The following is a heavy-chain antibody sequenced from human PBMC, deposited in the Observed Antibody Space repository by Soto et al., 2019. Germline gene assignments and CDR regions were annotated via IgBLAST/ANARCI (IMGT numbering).Heavy chain of an antibody. V-gene: IGHV1-69*02. D-gene: IGHD1-26*01. CDR2: IIPILGIA. J-gene: IGHJ4*02. CDR1: GGTFSSYT. Sequence: QVQLVQSGAEVKKPGSSVKVSCKASGGTFSSYTISWVRQAPGQGLEWMGMIIPILGIANYAQKFQGRVTITADKSTSTAYMELSSLRSEATAVYYCARPHSGGSYFDPWGQGTLVTVSS. CDR3: ARPHSGGSYFDP.